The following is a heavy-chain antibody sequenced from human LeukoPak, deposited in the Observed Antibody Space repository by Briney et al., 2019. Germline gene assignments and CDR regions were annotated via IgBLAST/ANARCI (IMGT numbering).Heavy chain of an antibody. J-gene: IGHJ4*02. CDR3: AREPNTATNVFDY. CDR1: GYTFTGSY. V-gene: IGHV1-2*02. Sequence: ASVKVSCKASGYTFTGSYMLWVRRAPGRGLEWRGWISSNGGSTNYAQKLQGRFTMNRDTSTSTAYMELSRLRSDDTAVYYCAREPNTATNVFDYWGQGTLVTVSS. D-gene: IGHD5-18*01. CDR2: ISSNGGST.